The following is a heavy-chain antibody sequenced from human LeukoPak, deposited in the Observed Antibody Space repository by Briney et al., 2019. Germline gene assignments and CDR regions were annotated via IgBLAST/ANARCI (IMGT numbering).Heavy chain of an antibody. CDR2: VSGSGSTT. Sequence: GGSLRLSCAASGFTFSTYGMNWVRQAPGKGLEWVSAVSGSGSTTYYARSVKGRFTVSRDNSKNTVYLQMNSLRAEDTAVYYCARDNLVGMATINAFDIWGQGTMVTVSS. D-gene: IGHD5-24*01. CDR1: GFTFSTYG. J-gene: IGHJ3*02. CDR3: ARDNLVGMATINAFDI. V-gene: IGHV3-23*01.